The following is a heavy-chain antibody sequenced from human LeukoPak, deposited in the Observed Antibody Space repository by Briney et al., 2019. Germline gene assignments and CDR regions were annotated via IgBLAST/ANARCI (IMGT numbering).Heavy chain of an antibody. CDR2: ISGSGGST. D-gene: IGHD4-11*01. CDR3: VKADTVTTYYYMDV. CDR1: GFTFSSYA. V-gene: IGHV3-23*01. J-gene: IGHJ6*03. Sequence: PGGSLRLSCAASGFTFSSYAMSWVRQAPGKGLEWVSAISGSGGSTYYADSVKGRFTISRDNSKNTLYLQMNSLRAEDTAVYYCVKADTVTTYYYMDVWGKGTTVTVSS.